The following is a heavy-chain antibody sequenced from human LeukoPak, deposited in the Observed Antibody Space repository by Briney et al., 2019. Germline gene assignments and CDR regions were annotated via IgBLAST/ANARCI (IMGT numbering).Heavy chain of an antibody. V-gene: IGHV3-11*01. D-gene: IGHD4-17*01. CDR3: ARDGPHGDYEDY. J-gene: IGHJ4*02. Sequence: PGGSLRLSCAASGFTFSDYYMSWVRQAPGKGLEWISYISSGGGTIYYADSVVGRFTISRDNARNSLFLQMNSLRVEDTAVYYCARDGPHGDYEDYWGQGTLVTVSS. CDR2: ISSGGGTI. CDR1: GFTFSDYY.